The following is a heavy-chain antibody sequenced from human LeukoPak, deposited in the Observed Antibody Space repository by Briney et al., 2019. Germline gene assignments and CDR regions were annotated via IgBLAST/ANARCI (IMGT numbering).Heavy chain of an antibody. CDR1: GFTFDDYA. CDR2: ISGSGGST. V-gene: IGHV3-23*01. Sequence: GGSLRLSCAASGFTFDDYAMHWVRQAPGKGLEWVSGISGSGGSTYYADSVKGRFTISRDNSKNTLYLQMNSLRAEDTAVYYCAKETGHSGYDYGDYWGQGTLVTVSS. D-gene: IGHD5-12*01. CDR3: AKETGHSGYDYGDY. J-gene: IGHJ4*02.